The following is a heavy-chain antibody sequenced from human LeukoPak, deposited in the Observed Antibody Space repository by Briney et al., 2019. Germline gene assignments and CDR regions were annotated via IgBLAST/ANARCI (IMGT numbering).Heavy chain of an antibody. J-gene: IGHJ4*02. V-gene: IGHV1-2*02. D-gene: IGHD4-17*01. Sequence: ASVKVSCKASGYTFTGYYMHWVRQAPGQGLEWMGWINPNSGGTNYAQKFQGRVTMTRDTSISTAYMELSRLRSDDTAVYYCARESTDYGDSGGFDYWGQGTLVTVSS. CDR3: ARESTDYGDSGGFDY. CDR1: GYTFTGYY. CDR2: INPNSGGT.